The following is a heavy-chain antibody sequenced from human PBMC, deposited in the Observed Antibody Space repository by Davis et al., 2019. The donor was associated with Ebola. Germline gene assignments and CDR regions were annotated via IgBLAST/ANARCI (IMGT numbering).Heavy chain of an antibody. CDR3: ARRAGFYFDY. CDR1: GFTFSSYW. Sequence: GESLKISCAASGFTFSSYWMSWVRQAPGKGLEWVANIKQDGSEKYYVDSVKGRFTISRDNANDSLYLQMNSLRAEDTAVYYCARRAGFYFDYWGQGTLVTVSS. CDR2: IKQDGSEK. V-gene: IGHV3-7*01. D-gene: IGHD1-14*01. J-gene: IGHJ4*02.